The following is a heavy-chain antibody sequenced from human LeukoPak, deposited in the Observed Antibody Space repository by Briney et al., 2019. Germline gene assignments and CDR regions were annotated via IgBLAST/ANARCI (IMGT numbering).Heavy chain of an antibody. V-gene: IGHV3-33*06. CDR3: AKDLSSSWFEGLDN. D-gene: IGHD6-13*01. CDR2: IWNDGSNK. CDR1: GFTLSTYG. Sequence: GGSLRLSCAASGFTLSTYGMYWVRQAPGKGLAWVAVIWNDGSNKHYADSVKGRFTISRDNSKNTLDLRMNSLRAEDTAVYYCAKDLSSSWFEGLDNWGQGTLVTVSS. J-gene: IGHJ4*02.